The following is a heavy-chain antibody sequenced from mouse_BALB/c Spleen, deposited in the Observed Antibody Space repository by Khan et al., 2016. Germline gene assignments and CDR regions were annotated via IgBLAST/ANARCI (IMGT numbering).Heavy chain of an antibody. D-gene: IGHD1-1*01. CDR2: IWADGRT. V-gene: IGHV2-6-7*01. J-gene: IGHJ3*01. CDR3: SSYYDGFAY. Sequence: QVQLKESGPGLVAPSQSLSITCPVSGFSLTGYGVNWVRQPPGKGLEWLGKIWADGRTDYNSALKSRVSISKDNSKSQVVLKMNSQQTDDTANYYCSSYYDGFAYWGQGTLVIVSA. CDR1: GFSLTGYG.